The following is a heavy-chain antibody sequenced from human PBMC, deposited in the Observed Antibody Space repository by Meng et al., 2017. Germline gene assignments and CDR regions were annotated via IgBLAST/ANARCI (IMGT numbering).Heavy chain of an antibody. Sequence: GESLKISCSASGFTFDDYAMHWVRQAPGKGLEWVSLISWDGGSTYYADSVKGRFTIYRDNSKNSLYLQMNSLRAEDTALYYCAKDRDRGYGMDVWGQGTTVTVSS. J-gene: IGHJ6*02. CDR3: AKDRDRGYGMDV. CDR1: GFTFDDYA. V-gene: IGHV3-43D*03. D-gene: IGHD5/OR15-5a*01. CDR2: ISWDGGST.